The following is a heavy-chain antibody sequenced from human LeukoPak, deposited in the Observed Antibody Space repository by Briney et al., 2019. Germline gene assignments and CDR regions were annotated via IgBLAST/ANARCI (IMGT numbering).Heavy chain of an antibody. D-gene: IGHD2-2*01. CDR2: INAGNGNT. V-gene: IGHV1-3*01. J-gene: IGHJ5*02. CDR1: GYTFTTYA. Sequence: GASARVSCKASGYTFTTYAMHCVRHAPGQRLEWMGWINAGNGNTKYSQKFQDRVTITRDTSASTAYMELSSLRSEDTAVYYCARKYCSSTSRSWFDPWGQGTLVTVSS. CDR3: ARKYCSSTSRSWFDP.